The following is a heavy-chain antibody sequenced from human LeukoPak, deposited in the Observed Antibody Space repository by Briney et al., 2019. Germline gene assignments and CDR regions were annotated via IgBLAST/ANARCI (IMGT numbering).Heavy chain of an antibody. Sequence: QPSKTLSLTCTVSGGSISSYYLSWIRQPAGKGLEWIGRIYTSGSTNYNPSLKSRVTMSVDTSKNQFSLKLSSVTAADTAVYYCARHYDFWSGLPQTNYYYYYMDVWGKGTTVTVSS. CDR2: IYTSGST. CDR1: GGSISSYY. D-gene: IGHD3-3*01. J-gene: IGHJ6*03. V-gene: IGHV4-4*07. CDR3: ARHYDFWSGLPQTNYYYYYMDV.